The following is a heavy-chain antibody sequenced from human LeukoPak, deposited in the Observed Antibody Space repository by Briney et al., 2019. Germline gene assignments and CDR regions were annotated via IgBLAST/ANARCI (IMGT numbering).Heavy chain of an antibody. CDR1: GESISHGTYY. D-gene: IGHD6-6*01. Sequence: PSETLSLTCVVSGESISHGTYYWSWIRQPAGQGLEWIGRIYTTGVTNYNPSLKTRVTISVDPSLNQFSLNLTSVTAADTAVYYCAREFLASRRNWVDPWGQGTLVTVSS. CDR2: IYTTGVT. CDR3: AREFLASRRNWVDP. V-gene: IGHV4-61*02. J-gene: IGHJ5*02.